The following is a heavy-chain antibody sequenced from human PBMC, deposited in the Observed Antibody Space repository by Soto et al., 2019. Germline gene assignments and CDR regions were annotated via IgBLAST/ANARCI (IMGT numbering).Heavy chain of an antibody. J-gene: IGHJ4*02. CDR2: IYTSENT. CDR3: ARGVGRSSWTSFDS. D-gene: IGHD6-13*01. Sequence: PSETLSRTGTVSGGYIHSDYWSWIRHLAGKGLEWIGRIYTSENTHYHPSLRSRVSMSLDTSKNQLSLNLSSVTAADTAVYYCARGVGRSSWTSFDSWGQGILVTVSS. V-gene: IGHV4-4*07. CDR1: GGYIHSDY.